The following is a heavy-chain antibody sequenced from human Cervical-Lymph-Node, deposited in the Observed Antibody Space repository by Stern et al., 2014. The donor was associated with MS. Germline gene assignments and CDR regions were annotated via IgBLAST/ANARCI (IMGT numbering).Heavy chain of an antibody. CDR2: INPNSGGT. J-gene: IGHJ4*02. D-gene: IGHD3-22*01. CDR1: GYTFTGYY. CDR3: ARSGSSGYYYRTFDY. Sequence: VQLVESGAEVKKPGASVKVSCKASGYTFTGYYMHWVRQAPGQGLEWMGWINPNSGGTNYAQKFQGRVTMTRDTSISTAYMELSRLRSDDTAVYYCARSGSSGYYYRTFDYWGQGTLVTVSS. V-gene: IGHV1-2*02.